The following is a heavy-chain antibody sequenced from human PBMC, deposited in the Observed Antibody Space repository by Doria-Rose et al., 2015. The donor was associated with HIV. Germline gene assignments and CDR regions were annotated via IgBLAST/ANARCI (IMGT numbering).Heavy chain of an antibody. Sequence: CAASGSTFSNYGMHWARQAPGKGLEWVAVIWYDGSNKYYADSVKGRFTISRDDSKNTLYLQMNSLRAEDTAVYYCAREKVGFTPFDYWGQGTLVTVSS. CDR2: IWYDGSNK. D-gene: IGHD2-15*01. CDR1: GSTFSNYG. CDR3: AREKVGFTPFDY. J-gene: IGHJ4*02. V-gene: IGHV3-33*01.